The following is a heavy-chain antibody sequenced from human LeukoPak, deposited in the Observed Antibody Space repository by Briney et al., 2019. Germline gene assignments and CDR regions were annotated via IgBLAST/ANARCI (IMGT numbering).Heavy chain of an antibody. CDR2: ISGGSSFT. Sequence: GGSLRLSCAASGFSFSSFSMNWVRQAPGKGLEWVSYISGGSSFTYYVDSVKGRFTISRDNAKNSLYLQMNSLRAEDTAVYYCARRRDSGSLQHFDYWGQGTLVTVSS. CDR1: GFSFSSFS. V-gene: IGHV3-21*04. D-gene: IGHD1-26*01. CDR3: ARRRDSGSLQHFDY. J-gene: IGHJ4*02.